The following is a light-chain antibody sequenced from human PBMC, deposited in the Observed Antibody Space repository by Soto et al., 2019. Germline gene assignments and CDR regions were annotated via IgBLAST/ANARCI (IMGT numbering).Light chain of an antibody. J-gene: IGKJ2*01. Sequence: LMTQSPAILSVSPGERVTLSCRASQDVGIYLAWYQQKPGHAPRLVVYGASTRATAFPARFSGSGSGTEFTLTISSLQSEDLAVYYCHQYNYWPGTFGQGTKLEIK. V-gene: IGKV3-15*01. CDR1: QDVGIY. CDR2: GAS. CDR3: HQYNYWPGT.